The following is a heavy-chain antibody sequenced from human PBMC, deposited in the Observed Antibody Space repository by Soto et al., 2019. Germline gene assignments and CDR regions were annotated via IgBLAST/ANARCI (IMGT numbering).Heavy chain of an antibody. Sequence: QLVESGGGLVQPGRSLRLSCVASGFRFDEYAIHWVRQAPGKGLEWGSGIRWDSCSINYAGSVRGRFTVSRDNAKNSLYLHMTSLRSEDTAFYYCAKIVTRHSLVPVFDQWGQGALVSVSS. J-gene: IGHJ4*02. D-gene: IGHD2-21*01. CDR1: GFRFDEYA. V-gene: IGHV3-9*01. CDR2: IRWDSCSI. CDR3: AKIVTRHSLVPVFDQ.